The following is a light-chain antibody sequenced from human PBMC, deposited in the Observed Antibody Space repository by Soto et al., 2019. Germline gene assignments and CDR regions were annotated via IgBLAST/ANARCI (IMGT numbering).Light chain of an antibody. CDR1: SSDVGGYNY. CDR2: DVN. CDR3: SSLTSRTTYV. J-gene: IGLJ1*01. Sequence: QSVLTQPASVSGSPGQSITISCTGTSSDVGGYNYVSWYQQHPGKAPKLLIYDVNNRPSGVSNRFSGSKFGNTASLTISGLQAEDDSDYFCSSLTSRTTYVFGTGTKVTVL. V-gene: IGLV2-14*03.